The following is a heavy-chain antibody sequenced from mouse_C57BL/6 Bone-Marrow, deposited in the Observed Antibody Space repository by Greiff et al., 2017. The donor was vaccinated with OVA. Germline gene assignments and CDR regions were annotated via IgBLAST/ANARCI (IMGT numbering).Heavy chain of an antibody. CDR2: IYPSDSEH. V-gene: IGHV1-61*01. Sequence: QVQLQQSGAELVRPGSSVKLSCKASGYTFTSYWMDWVKPRPGQGLEWIGNIYPSDSEHHYNQKFKDKVTLNVDKSSSKAYMQLSSLTSEDSAVYYCARWGWLLEDYWGQGTTLTVSS. D-gene: IGHD2-3*01. J-gene: IGHJ2*01. CDR1: GYTFTSYW. CDR3: ARWGWLLEDY.